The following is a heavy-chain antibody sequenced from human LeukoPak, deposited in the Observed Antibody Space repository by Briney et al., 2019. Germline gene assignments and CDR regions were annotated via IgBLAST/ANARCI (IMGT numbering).Heavy chain of an antibody. Sequence: PGGSLRLSCAASGFAFSTHSINWVRQAPGKGLEWVSYISSSSSSIYYTDSVKGRFTISRDNAKNSLYLQMNSLRAEDTALYYCARGLVAAIRTMDYWGQGTLVTVSS. CDR2: ISSSSSSI. CDR1: GFAFSTHS. CDR3: ARGLVAAIRTMDY. J-gene: IGHJ4*02. V-gene: IGHV3-48*04. D-gene: IGHD2-21*01.